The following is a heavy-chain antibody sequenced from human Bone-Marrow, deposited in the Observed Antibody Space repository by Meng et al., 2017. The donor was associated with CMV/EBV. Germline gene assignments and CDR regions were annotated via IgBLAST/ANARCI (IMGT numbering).Heavy chain of an antibody. D-gene: IGHD3-3*01. CDR3: ARDHTYYDFWSGYSPYYYYGMDV. V-gene: IGHV3-21*01. Sequence: GESLKISCAASGFTFSNYAMSWVRQAPGKGLEWVSSISSSSSYIYYADSVKGRFTISRDNAKNSLYLQMNSLRAEDTAVYYCARDHTYYDFWSGYSPYYYYGMDVWGQGTTVTVSS. CDR2: ISSSSSYI. CDR1: GFTFSNYA. J-gene: IGHJ6*02.